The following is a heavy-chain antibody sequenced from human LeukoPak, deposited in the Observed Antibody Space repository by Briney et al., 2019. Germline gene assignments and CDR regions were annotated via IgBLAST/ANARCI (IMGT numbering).Heavy chain of an antibody. CDR3: ARRSSGGSYYGYYYYGMDV. Sequence: SETLSLTCTVSGGSISSSSYYWGWIRQPPGKGLEWIGSIYYSGSTYYNPSLKSRVTISVDTSKNQFSLKLSSVTAADTAVYYCARRSSGGSYYGYYYYGMDVWGQGTTVTVSS. CDR2: IYYSGST. D-gene: IGHD1-26*01. CDR1: GGSISSSSYY. J-gene: IGHJ6*02. V-gene: IGHV4-39*01.